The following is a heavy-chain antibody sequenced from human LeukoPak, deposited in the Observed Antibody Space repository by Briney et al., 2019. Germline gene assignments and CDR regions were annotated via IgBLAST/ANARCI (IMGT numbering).Heavy chain of an antibody. CDR2: ISYDGSNK. CDR1: GFTFSSYA. V-gene: IGHV3-30*18. Sequence: GGSLRLSCAASGFTFSSYAMHWVRQAPGKGLEWVAVISYDGSNKYYADSVKGRFTISRDNSKNTLYLQMNSLRAEDTAVYYCAKLWGLRYFDWLLVDDAFDIWGQGTMVTVSS. CDR3: AKLWGLRYFDWLLVDDAFDI. J-gene: IGHJ3*02. D-gene: IGHD3-9*01.